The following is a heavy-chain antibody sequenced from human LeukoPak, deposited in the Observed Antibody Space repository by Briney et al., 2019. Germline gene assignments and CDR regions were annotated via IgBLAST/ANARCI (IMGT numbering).Heavy chain of an antibody. CDR1: GGSISSGYD. D-gene: IGHD3-9*01. CDR3: ARHMSERTYYDILTGYLYYYYGMDV. J-gene: IGHJ6*02. CDR2: IYYSGST. V-gene: IGHV4-59*08. Sequence: PSETLSLTCTGSGGSISSGYDWGWIRQPPGKGLEWIGYIYYSGSTNYNPSLKSRVTISVDTSKNQFSLKLSSVTAADTAVYYCARHMSERTYYDILTGYLYYYYGMDVWGQGTTVTVSS.